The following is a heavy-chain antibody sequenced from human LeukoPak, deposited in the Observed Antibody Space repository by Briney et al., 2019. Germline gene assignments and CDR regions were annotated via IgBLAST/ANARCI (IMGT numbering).Heavy chain of an antibody. J-gene: IGHJ6*02. Sequence: GASVKVSCKASGGTFSSYAISWVRQAPGQGLEWMGGIIPIFGSTNYAPKFQGRVTITADDSTSTAYMELSSLRSEDTAMYYCARDDIVVVVAAPPYYYYGMDVWGQGTTVTVSS. D-gene: IGHD2-15*01. CDR2: IIPIFGST. CDR1: GGTFSSYA. V-gene: IGHV1-69*13. CDR3: ARDDIVVVVAAPPYYYYGMDV.